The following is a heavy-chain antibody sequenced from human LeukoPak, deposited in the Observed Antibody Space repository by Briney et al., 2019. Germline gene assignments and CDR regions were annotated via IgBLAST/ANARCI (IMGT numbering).Heavy chain of an antibody. CDR1: GGSVSDYY. J-gene: IGHJ4*01. Sequence: SETLSLTCTVSGGSVSDYYWSWIRQSPGKGLEWIGYIHYTGSSSYNPSLRSRVTISADTSKNQFSLKLSSVTAADTAVYYCASRKLGNDYWGQGTLVTVSS. D-gene: IGHD7-27*01. CDR3: ASRKLGNDY. CDR2: IHYTGSS. V-gene: IGHV4-59*02.